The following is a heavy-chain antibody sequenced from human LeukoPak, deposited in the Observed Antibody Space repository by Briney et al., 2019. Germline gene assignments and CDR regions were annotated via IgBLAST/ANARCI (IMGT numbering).Heavy chain of an antibody. CDR2: ISGSGGRT. CDR1: RFTFSTYA. Sequence: PGGSLRLSCAASRFTFSTYAMNWVRQAPGKGLEWVSAISGSGGRTFYADSVKGRFTISRDNSKNTLYLQMNSLRAEDTAVYYCSSSWYNGDYWGQGTLVTVSS. CDR3: SSSWYNGDY. V-gene: IGHV3-23*01. D-gene: IGHD6-13*01. J-gene: IGHJ4*02.